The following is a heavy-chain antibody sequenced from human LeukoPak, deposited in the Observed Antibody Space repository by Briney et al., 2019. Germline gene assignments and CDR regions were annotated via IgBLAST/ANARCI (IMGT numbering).Heavy chain of an antibody. CDR3: ARPYYYGSGSYYPFDY. CDR2: IWYDGSNK. Sequence: GRSLRLSCAASGFTFSRYGMHWVRQAPGKGLEWVAVIWYDGSNKYYADSVKGRFTISRDNSKSTVSLQMNSLRAEDTAVYYCARPYYYGSGSYYPFDYWGQGTLVTVSS. V-gene: IGHV3-33*01. D-gene: IGHD3-10*01. CDR1: GFTFSRYG. J-gene: IGHJ4*02.